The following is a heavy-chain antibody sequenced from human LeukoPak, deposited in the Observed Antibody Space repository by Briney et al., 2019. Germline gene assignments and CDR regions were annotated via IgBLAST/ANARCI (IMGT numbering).Heavy chain of an antibody. Sequence: ASVTVSCRASGYTLTGYYIHWVRQAPGQGLEWMGRINPNSGGTNFVQKFQGRVIMTRDTSISTAYMELSRLTSDDTAVYYCARDPWGGDIVVVPAAIHDPWGQGTLVTVSS. CDR1: GYTLTGYY. V-gene: IGHV1-2*06. J-gene: IGHJ5*02. CDR2: INPNSGGT. D-gene: IGHD2-2*01. CDR3: ARDPWGGDIVVVPAAIHDP.